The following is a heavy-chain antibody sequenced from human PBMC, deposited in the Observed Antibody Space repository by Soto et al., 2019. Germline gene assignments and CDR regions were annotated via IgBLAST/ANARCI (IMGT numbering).Heavy chain of an antibody. CDR1: GFTLSSYA. CDR3: ARDRRSYYDSSGYYPRGAFDI. Sequence: PGGSLRLSCAASGFTLSSYALHWVRQAPGKGLEWVAVISYDGSNKYYADSVKGRFTISRDNSKNTLYLQMNSLRAEDTAVYYCARDRRSYYDSSGYYPRGAFDIWGQGTMVTVSS. V-gene: IGHV3-30-3*01. D-gene: IGHD3-22*01. CDR2: ISYDGSNK. J-gene: IGHJ3*02.